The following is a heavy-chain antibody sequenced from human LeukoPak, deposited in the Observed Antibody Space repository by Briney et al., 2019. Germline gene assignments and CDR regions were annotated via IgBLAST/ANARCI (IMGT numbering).Heavy chain of an antibody. V-gene: IGHV3-21*04. Sequence: PGGSLRLSCAASGFTFSSYTMNWVRQAPGKGLEWVSSISSRSNFIYYADSLKGRFTISRDNAKNSLYLQMNSLRAEDTAVYYCASLPATAIPYYFDYWGQGTLVTVSS. CDR3: ASLPATAIPYYFDY. D-gene: IGHD2-21*02. CDR1: GFTFSSYT. CDR2: ISSRSNFI. J-gene: IGHJ4*02.